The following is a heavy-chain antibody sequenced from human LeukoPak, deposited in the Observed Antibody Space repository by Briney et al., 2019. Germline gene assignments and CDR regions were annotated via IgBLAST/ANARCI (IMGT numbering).Heavy chain of an antibody. Sequence: GGSLRLSCAASGFTFSSYAMHWVRQAPGKGLEWVAVISYDGSNKYYADSVKGRFTISRDNSKNTLYLQMNSLRAEDTAVYYCARGVGAAAGTQVIYAFDIWGQGTMVTVSS. CDR2: ISYDGSNK. CDR3: ARGVGAAAGTQVIYAFDI. J-gene: IGHJ3*02. D-gene: IGHD6-13*01. CDR1: GFTFSSYA. V-gene: IGHV3-30-3*01.